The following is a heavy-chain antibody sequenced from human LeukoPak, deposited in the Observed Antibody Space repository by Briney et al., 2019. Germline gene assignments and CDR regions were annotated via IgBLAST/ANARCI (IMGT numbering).Heavy chain of an antibody. V-gene: IGHV3-30*18. Sequence: GGSLRLSCAASGFTFSSYGMHWVRQAPGKGLEWVAVISYDGSNKYYADSVKGRFTISRDNPKNTLYLQMNSLRAEDTAVYYCAKPGRRGAPTHFDYWGQGTLVTVSS. J-gene: IGHJ4*02. CDR1: GFTFSSYG. CDR2: ISYDGSNK. CDR3: AKPGRRGAPTHFDY. D-gene: IGHD3-10*01.